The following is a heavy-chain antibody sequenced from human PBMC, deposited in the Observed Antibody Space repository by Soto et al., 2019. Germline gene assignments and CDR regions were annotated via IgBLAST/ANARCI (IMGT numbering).Heavy chain of an antibody. Sequence: SETLSLTCTVSGGSISSGGYYWSWIRQHPGKGLEWIGYIYYSGSTYYNPSLKSRVTISVDTSKNQFSLKLSSVTAADTAVYYCARSHDSSGPGMDEPNWFDPWGLGTLVTVSS. V-gene: IGHV4-31*03. CDR3: ARSHDSSGPGMDEPNWFDP. J-gene: IGHJ5*02. D-gene: IGHD3-22*01. CDR1: GGSISSGGYY. CDR2: IYYSGST.